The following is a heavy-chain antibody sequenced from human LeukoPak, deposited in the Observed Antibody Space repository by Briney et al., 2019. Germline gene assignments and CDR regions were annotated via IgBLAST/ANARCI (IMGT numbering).Heavy chain of an antibody. Sequence: GGSLRLSCAASGFTFSSYAMSWVRQAPGKGLEWVSAISGFGTSTYYADSVKGRFTISRDNSKSTLYLHMNSLRAEDTAVYYCARENPIHFDYWGQGTLVTVSS. CDR1: GFTFSSYA. CDR2: ISGFGTST. J-gene: IGHJ4*02. CDR3: ARENPIHFDY. V-gene: IGHV3-23*01.